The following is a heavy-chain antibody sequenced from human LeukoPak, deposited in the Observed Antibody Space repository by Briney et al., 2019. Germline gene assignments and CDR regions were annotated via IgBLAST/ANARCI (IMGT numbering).Heavy chain of an antibody. Sequence: PGWSLRLSCAAAGFTFSTYAMHWVRQAPGKGLEYVSAITTNGGSTYYANSVKGRFTISRDNSKNTLYLQMGSLRAEDMAVYYCARGYVLLDYWGQGTLVTVSS. D-gene: IGHD2/OR15-2a*01. CDR2: ITTNGGST. J-gene: IGHJ4*02. CDR1: GFTFSTYA. V-gene: IGHV3-64*01. CDR3: ARGYVLLDY.